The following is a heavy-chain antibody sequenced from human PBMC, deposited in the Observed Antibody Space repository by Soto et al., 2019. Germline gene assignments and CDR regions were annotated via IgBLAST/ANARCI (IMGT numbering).Heavy chain of an antibody. Sequence: GGSLRLSCAASGFTFSSYAMSWVRQAPGKGLEWVSAISGSGGSTYYADSVKGRFTISRDNSKNTLYLQMNSLRAEDTAVYYCAKDPLGITIFGVVGDFDYWGQGTLVTVSS. J-gene: IGHJ4*02. CDR3: AKDPLGITIFGVVGDFDY. V-gene: IGHV3-23*01. D-gene: IGHD3-3*01. CDR2: ISGSGGST. CDR1: GFTFSSYA.